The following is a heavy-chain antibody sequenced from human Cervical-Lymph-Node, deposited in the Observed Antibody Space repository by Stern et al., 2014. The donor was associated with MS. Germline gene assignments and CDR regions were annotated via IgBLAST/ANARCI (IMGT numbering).Heavy chain of an antibody. D-gene: IGHD4-17*01. V-gene: IGHV4-61*02. J-gene: IGHJ4*02. Sequence: QLQLQESGPGLVKPSQTLSLTCTVSGGSISSGSYYWSWIRQPAGKGLEWIGRIYTSGSTNYNPSLKSRVTISVETSKNQFSLKLTSVPAADTAVYYCAREDYGDYYFDYWGQGTLVTVSS. CDR2: IYTSGST. CDR3: AREDYGDYYFDY. CDR1: GGSISSGSYY.